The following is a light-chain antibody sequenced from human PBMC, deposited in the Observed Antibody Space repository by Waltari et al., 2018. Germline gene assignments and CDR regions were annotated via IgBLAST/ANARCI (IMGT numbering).Light chain of an antibody. CDR1: QSVSSSY. Sequence: EIVLTQSPGTLSLSPGERATLSCRASQSVSSSYLAWYQQKPGQAPRLLIYGASSRATVIPDTFSGSGSGTDFTLTISRLEPEDFAVYYCQQYGSSPSITFGQGTRLEIK. J-gene: IGKJ5*01. CDR3: QQYGSSPSIT. CDR2: GAS. V-gene: IGKV3-20*01.